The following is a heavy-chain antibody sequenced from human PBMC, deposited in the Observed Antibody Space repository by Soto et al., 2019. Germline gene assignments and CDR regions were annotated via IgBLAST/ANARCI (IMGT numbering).Heavy chain of an antibody. V-gene: IGHV1-69*12. CDR3: ARDRGPSSGYYPYWFDP. J-gene: IGHJ5*02. Sequence: QVQLVQSGAEVKKPGSSVKVSCKASGGTFSSYAISWVRQAPGQGLEWMGEIIPIFGTANYAQKFQGRVTITAXXSXSXXDMELGSLRSEDTAVYYCARDRGPSSGYYPYWFDPWGQGTLVTVSS. CDR2: IIPIFGTA. CDR1: GGTFSSYA. D-gene: IGHD3-22*01.